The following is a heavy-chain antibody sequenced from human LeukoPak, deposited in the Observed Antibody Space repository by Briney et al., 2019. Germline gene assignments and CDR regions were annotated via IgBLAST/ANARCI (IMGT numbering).Heavy chain of an antibody. Sequence: SVKVSCKASGGTFSSYAISWVRQAPGQGLEWMGGIIPIFGTANYAQKFQGRVTITADESTSTAYMELSSLRSEDTAVYYCARGRGARSSRWYNWFDPWGQGTLVTVSS. D-gene: IGHD6-13*01. V-gene: IGHV1-69*13. CDR3: ARGRGARSSRWYNWFDP. CDR2: IIPIFGTA. J-gene: IGHJ5*02. CDR1: GGTFSSYA.